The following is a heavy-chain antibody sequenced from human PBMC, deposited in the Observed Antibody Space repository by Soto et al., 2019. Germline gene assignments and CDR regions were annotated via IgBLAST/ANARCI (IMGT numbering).Heavy chain of an antibody. CDR3: ARGKAARSYYYYGMDV. V-gene: IGHV3-21*01. Sequence: GGSLRLSCAASGFTFSSYSMNWVRQAPGKGLEWVSSISSSSSYIYYADSVKGRFTISRDNAKNSLYLQMNSLRAEDTAVYYCARGKAARSYYYYGMDVWGQGTTVTVSS. J-gene: IGHJ6*02. D-gene: IGHD6-6*01. CDR1: GFTFSSYS. CDR2: ISSSSSYI.